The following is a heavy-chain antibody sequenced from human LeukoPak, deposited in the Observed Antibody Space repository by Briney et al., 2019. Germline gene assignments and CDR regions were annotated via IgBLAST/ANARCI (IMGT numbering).Heavy chain of an antibody. CDR1: GFTFSSYG. V-gene: IGHV3-30*02. CDR2: IRYDGSNK. J-gene: IGHJ4*02. CDR3: AEDLLVGTWYSSSWSNYFDY. D-gene: IGHD6-13*01. Sequence: GGSLRLSCAASGFTFSSYGMHWVRQAPGKGLEWVAFIRYDGSNKYYADSVKGRFTVSRDNSKNTLYLQMNSLRAEDTAVYYCAEDLLVGTWYSSSWSNYFDYWGQGTLVTVSS.